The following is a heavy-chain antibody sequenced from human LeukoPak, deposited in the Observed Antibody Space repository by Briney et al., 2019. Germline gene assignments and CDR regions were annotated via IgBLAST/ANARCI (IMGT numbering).Heavy chain of an antibody. Sequence: GTLSLTCAVSGGSISSSTWWSWVRQAPGKGLEWVSAISGSSGSTYYADSVKGRFTISRDNSKNTLYLQMNSLRAEDTAVYYCAKVAGYSYVGVYYFDYWGQGTLVTVSS. D-gene: IGHD5-18*01. V-gene: IGHV3-23*01. J-gene: IGHJ4*02. CDR3: AKVAGYSYVGVYYFDY. CDR1: GGSISSST. CDR2: ISGSSGST.